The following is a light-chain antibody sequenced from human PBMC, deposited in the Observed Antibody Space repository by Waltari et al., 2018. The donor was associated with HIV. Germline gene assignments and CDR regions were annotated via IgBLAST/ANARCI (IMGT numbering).Light chain of an antibody. CDR2: QDR. Sequence: SYELTQPPSVSVSPGQTASITCSGDKLGNQYACWYQQKPGQAPVLVMYQDRKRPSGIPERFSGSNSGNTATLIISGAQAMDEADYYCQAWDSSNVLLGGGTKLTVL. CDR1: KLGNQY. J-gene: IGLJ2*01. V-gene: IGLV3-1*01. CDR3: QAWDSSNVL.